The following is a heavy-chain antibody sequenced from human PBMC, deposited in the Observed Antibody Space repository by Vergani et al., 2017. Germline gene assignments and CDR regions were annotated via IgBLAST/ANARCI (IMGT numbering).Heavy chain of an antibody. CDR1: GFTFSSYA. CDR2: ISGSGGSI. D-gene: IGHD6-19*01. J-gene: IGHJ4*02. V-gene: IGHV3-23*01. Sequence: EVQLLESGGGLVQPGGSLRLSCAASGFTFSSYAMSWVRQAPGKGLEWVSAISGSGGSIYYADSVKGRFTISRDNAKNSLYLQMNSQKTEDTAVYYCTTSPFGCNFDYWGQGTLVTVSS. CDR3: TTSPFGCNFDY.